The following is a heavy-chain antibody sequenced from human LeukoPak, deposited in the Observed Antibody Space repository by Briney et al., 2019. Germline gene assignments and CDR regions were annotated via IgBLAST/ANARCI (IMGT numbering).Heavy chain of an antibody. CDR2: IHYSGAT. J-gene: IGHJ4*02. D-gene: IGHD6-13*01. Sequence: SETLSLTCTVSGGSISSYYWSWIRQPPGKGLEWIGSIHYSGATYYNPSLKSRVTISVDTSKNQFSLRLSSVTAADTAVYYCARDRPGGSSLDYWGQGTLVTVSS. V-gene: IGHV4-59*01. CDR1: GGSISSYY. CDR3: ARDRPGGSSLDY.